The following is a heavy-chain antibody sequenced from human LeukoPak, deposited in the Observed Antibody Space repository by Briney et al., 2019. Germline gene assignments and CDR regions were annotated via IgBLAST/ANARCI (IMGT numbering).Heavy chain of an antibody. CDR3: AKYRAWGSGNAFDI. CDR1: GFTFSRYG. D-gene: IGHD3-10*01. V-gene: IGHV3-23*01. Sequence: GGSLRLSCAASGFTFSRYGMSWVRQAPGKGLEWVSAISGSGGSTYYADSVKGRFTISRDNSKNTPYLQMNSLRAEDTAVYYCAKYRAWGSGNAFDIWGQGTMVTVSS. CDR2: ISGSGGST. J-gene: IGHJ3*02.